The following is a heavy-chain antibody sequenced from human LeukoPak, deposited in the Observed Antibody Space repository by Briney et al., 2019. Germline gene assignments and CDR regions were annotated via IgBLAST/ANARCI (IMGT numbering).Heavy chain of an antibody. CDR3: AQAQTHNACSGGYCYFVY. Sequence: GGSLRLSCAASGFPVSSNYMNWVRQAPGKGVERVSVIYSSGSTSYADSVKGRFTIARDNSKNTLYLQMNGLRAEDTAVYYCAQAQTHNACSGGYCYFVYWGQGTLVTVSS. CDR1: GFPVSSNY. D-gene: IGHD2-15*01. V-gene: IGHV3-53*01. CDR2: IYSSGST. J-gene: IGHJ4*02.